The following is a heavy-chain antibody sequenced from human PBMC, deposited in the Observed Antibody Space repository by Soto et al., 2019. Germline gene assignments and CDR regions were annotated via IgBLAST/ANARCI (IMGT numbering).Heavy chain of an antibody. Sequence: GGSLRLSCAASGFTFSNDDMHWVRQAPGKGLEWVAVITYDGFTQNYADSVRGRFTVSRDNSKSTLSLQMNSLRPDDTAVYYCGRGPFSSSYIDYWGQGTLVTVSS. J-gene: IGHJ4*02. CDR3: GRGPFSSSYIDY. V-gene: IGHV3-30*03. CDR2: ITYDGFTQ. CDR1: GFTFSNDD. D-gene: IGHD6-6*01.